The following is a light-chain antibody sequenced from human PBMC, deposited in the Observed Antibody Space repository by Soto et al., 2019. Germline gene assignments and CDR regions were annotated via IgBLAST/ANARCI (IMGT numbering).Light chain of an antibody. V-gene: IGKV3-15*01. CDR1: QSISIN. CDR3: QQHNNWPPT. J-gene: IGKJ1*01. CDR2: GAS. Sequence: EIVMTQSPATLSVSPGERVTLSCRASQSISINLAWYQRKPGQSPRLLFSGASTRATGVPVRFSGSGSGTEFTLSISSLQSEEFAVYFCQQHNNWPPTFGQGTKVEI.